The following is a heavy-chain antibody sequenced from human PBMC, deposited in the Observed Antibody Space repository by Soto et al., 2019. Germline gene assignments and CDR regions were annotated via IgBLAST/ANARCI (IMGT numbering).Heavy chain of an antibody. CDR3: ARGYGDY. Sequence: QVQLVQSGAEVKKPGASVKVSCKTSGYTFTNYAIHWVRQAPGQRLEWMGWINAGNGNTKYSQNFQGRVTITRDTSASTAYMELSSLSSEDTAVYYCARGYGDYWGQGSLVTGSS. J-gene: IGHJ4*02. D-gene: IGHD6-25*01. V-gene: IGHV1-3*01. CDR1: GYTFTNYA. CDR2: INAGNGNT.